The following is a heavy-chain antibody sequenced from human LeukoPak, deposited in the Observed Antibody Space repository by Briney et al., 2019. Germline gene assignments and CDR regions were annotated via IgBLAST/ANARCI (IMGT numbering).Heavy chain of an antibody. Sequence: PSETLSLTCAVYGGSFSGYYWSWIRQPPGKGLEWIGEINHSGSTNYNPSLKSRVTISVGTSKNQFSLKLSSVTAADTAVYYCARDDILTGYSFHYWGQGTLVTVSS. CDR3: ARDDILTGYSFHY. J-gene: IGHJ4*02. CDR1: GGSFSGYY. D-gene: IGHD3-9*01. V-gene: IGHV4-34*01. CDR2: INHSGST.